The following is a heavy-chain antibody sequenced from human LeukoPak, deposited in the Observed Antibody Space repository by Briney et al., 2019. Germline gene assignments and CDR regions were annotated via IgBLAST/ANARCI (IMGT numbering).Heavy chain of an antibody. CDR2: ISSSSSYI. CDR1: GFTFSSYT. CDR3: ARGKTALDILTGYDS. V-gene: IGHV3-21*01. D-gene: IGHD3-9*01. Sequence: GGSLRLSCAASGFTFSSYTMNWVRQAPGKGLEWVSCISSSSSYIYYADSVKGRFTISRDNTKNSLILQMDSLIAEDTAVYYCARGKTALDILTGYDSWGQGTLVTVSS. J-gene: IGHJ5*01.